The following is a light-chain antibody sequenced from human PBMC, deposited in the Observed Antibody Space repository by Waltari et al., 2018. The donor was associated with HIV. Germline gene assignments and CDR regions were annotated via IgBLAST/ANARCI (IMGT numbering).Light chain of an antibody. CDR1: SSNIGSNN. J-gene: IGLJ2*01. V-gene: IGLV1-47*01. CDR2: RNH. Sequence: QSVLSPPPSASGTTGHRVTSSCSGSSSNIGSNNVCWYQPLPGTASKLLISRNHQRPSGVPDRFSGSESSTSASLVISGLRSEDEADYYCATRDDNLSVHVVFGGGTKLTVL. CDR3: ATRDDNLSVHVV.